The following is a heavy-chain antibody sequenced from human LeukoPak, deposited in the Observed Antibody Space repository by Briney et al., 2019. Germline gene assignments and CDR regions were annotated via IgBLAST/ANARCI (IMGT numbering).Heavy chain of an antibody. CDR3: AKDRTAGVDY. CDR2: ISYDGSNK. V-gene: IGHV3-30*18. Sequence: PGGSLRLSCAASGFTFSSYGMHWVRQAPGKGLEWVAVISYDGSNKYYADSVKGRFTISRDNSKNTLYLQMNSLRAEDTAVYHCAKDRTAGVDYWGQGTLVTVSS. J-gene: IGHJ4*02. D-gene: IGHD6-13*01. CDR1: GFTFSSYG.